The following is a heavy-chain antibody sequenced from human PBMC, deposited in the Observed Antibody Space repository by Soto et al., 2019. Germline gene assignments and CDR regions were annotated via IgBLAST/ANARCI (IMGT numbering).Heavy chain of an antibody. D-gene: IGHD2-15*01. Sequence: ASVKVSCKASGYTFTGYYMHWVRQAPGQGLEWMGWINPNSGGTNYAQKFQGWVTMTRETSISTAYMELSRLRSDDTAVYYCARAPYPDCSGGSCYSPDFDYWGQGTLVTVSS. J-gene: IGHJ4*02. V-gene: IGHV1-2*04. CDR1: GYTFTGYY. CDR3: ARAPYPDCSGGSCYSPDFDY. CDR2: INPNSGGT.